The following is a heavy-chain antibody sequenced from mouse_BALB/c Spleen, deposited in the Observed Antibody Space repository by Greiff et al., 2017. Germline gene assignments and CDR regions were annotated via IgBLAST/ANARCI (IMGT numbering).Heavy chain of an antibody. J-gene: IGHJ3*01. CDR2: ISYSGST. D-gene: IGHD2-14*01. V-gene: IGHV3-2*02. CDR1: GYSITSDYA. Sequence: EVQLVESGPGLVKPSQSLSLTCTVTGYSITSDYAWNWIRQFPGNKLEWMGYISYSGSTSYNPSLKSRISITRDTSKNQFFLQLNSVTTEDTATYYCARPGYRYDVWFAYWGQGTLVTVSA. CDR3: ARPGYRYDVWFAY.